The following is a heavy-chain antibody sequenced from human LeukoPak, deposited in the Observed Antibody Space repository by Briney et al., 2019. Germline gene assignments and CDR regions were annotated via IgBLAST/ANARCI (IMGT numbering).Heavy chain of an antibody. CDR2: INLTGGST. V-gene: IGHV1-46*01. D-gene: IGHD4-17*01. CDR1: GFTFTNYY. Sequence: EASVKVSCKTSGFTFTNYYIHWVRQAPGQGLEWMGIINLTGGSTIYAQKFQGRVTMTRDMSTSTVYMELSSLRSEDTAVYYCARGTYGYFDYWGQGTLVTVSS. CDR3: ARGTYGYFDY. J-gene: IGHJ4*02.